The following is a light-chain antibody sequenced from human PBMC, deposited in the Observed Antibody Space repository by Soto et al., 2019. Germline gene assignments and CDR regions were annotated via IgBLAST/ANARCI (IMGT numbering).Light chain of an antibody. V-gene: IGLV2-14*01. Sequence: QYALTQPASVSGSPGQSITISCTGTSSDVGGYNYVSWYQQHPGKAPKLMIYEVSNRPSGVSNRFSGSKSGNTASLTISGVQAEDEADYYCSSDKSSSTPGVFGGGTKLTVL. J-gene: IGLJ3*02. CDR1: SSDVGGYNY. CDR2: EVS. CDR3: SSDKSSSTPGV.